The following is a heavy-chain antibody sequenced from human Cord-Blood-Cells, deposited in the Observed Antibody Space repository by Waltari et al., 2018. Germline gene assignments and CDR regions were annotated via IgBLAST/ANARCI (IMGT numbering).Heavy chain of an antibody. D-gene: IGHD4-17*01. Sequence: EVQLLESGGGLVQPGGSLRLSCAASGFTFSIYAMSWVRQAPGKGLEWVSAISGSGGSTYYADSVKGRFTISRDNSKNTLYLQMNSLRAEDTAVYYCAKDPGGDYWYFDLWGRGTLVTVSS. CDR3: AKDPGGDYWYFDL. CDR1: GFTFSIYA. V-gene: IGHV3-23*01. J-gene: IGHJ2*01. CDR2: ISGSGGST.